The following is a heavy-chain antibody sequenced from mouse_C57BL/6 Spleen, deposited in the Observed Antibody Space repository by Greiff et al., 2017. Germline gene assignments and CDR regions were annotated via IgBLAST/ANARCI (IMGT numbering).Heavy chain of an antibody. CDR2: IDPRSGNT. Sequence: VQLQQSGAELARPGASVKLSCKASGFTFTSYGISWVKQRPGQGLEWIGKIDPRSGNTYYNEKFKGKATLTAAKSSHTAYMELRSLTSEDSAVYFCDHYSGSSSFAYWGQGTLVTVSA. CDR1: GFTFTSYG. J-gene: IGHJ3*01. D-gene: IGHD1-1*01. CDR3: DHYSGSSSFAY. V-gene: IGHV1-81*01.